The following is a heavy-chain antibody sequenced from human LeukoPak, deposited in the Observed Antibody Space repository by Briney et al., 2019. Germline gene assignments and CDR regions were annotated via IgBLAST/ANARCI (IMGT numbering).Heavy chain of an antibody. V-gene: IGHV3-33*01. J-gene: IGHJ4*02. CDR1: GFTFSRIA. Sequence: GRSLRLSCATSGFTFSRIAMHWVRQAPGKGLEWVAVIWNDGSNKYYADSVKGRFTISRDNSKNTLYLQMNSLRAEDTAVYYCARDSSGCVDYWGQGALVTVSS. CDR3: ARDSSGCVDY. CDR2: IWNDGSNK. D-gene: IGHD3-22*01.